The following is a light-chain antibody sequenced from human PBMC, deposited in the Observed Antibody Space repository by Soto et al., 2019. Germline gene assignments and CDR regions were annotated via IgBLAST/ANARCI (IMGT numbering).Light chain of an antibody. CDR1: SSDVGGYNY. J-gene: IGLJ1*01. CDR2: DVS. V-gene: IGLV2-14*01. Sequence: QSALAQRAAGSGSPGQSITISCTGTSSDVGGYNYVSWYQQHPGKAPKLMIYDVSNRPSGVSNRFSGSKSGNTASLTISGLQAEDEADYYCSSYTSSSTLFYVFGTGTKVTVL. CDR3: SSYTSSSTLFYV.